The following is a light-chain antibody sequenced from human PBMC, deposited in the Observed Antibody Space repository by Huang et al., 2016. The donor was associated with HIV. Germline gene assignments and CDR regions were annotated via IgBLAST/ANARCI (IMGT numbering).Light chain of an antibody. CDR3: HHYDSLPPWT. Sequence: DIQMTQSPSSLSASIGDRVTITCQASKDIGKYLNCYKQKSGPAPKLLIFESYNLQTGVSSRFSGSGSGTDFTFTINTLQPEDIATYYCHHYDSLPPWTFGQGTRVQI. J-gene: IGKJ1*01. CDR2: ESY. V-gene: IGKV1-33*01. CDR1: KDIGKY.